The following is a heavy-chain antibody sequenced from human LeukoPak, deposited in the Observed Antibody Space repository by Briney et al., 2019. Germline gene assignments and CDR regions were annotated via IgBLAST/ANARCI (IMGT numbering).Heavy chain of an antibody. J-gene: IGHJ5*01. CDR1: GFPFTNNY. V-gene: IGHV3-53*01. CDR3: ARVRRQVGSRWFDS. CDR2: INVGGSV. D-gene: IGHD1-26*01. Sequence: GGSLRLSCVASGFPFTNNYMSWVRQAPGRGLEWVSVINVGGSVSYAESVKGRFTTSRDNSNSTLYLQMNSLRVEDTALYYCARVRRQVGSRWFDSWGQGTLVTVSS.